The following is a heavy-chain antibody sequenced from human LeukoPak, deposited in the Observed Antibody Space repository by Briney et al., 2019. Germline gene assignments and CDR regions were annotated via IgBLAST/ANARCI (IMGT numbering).Heavy chain of an antibody. D-gene: IGHD3-22*01. CDR1: GYTFTSYY. CDR3: ARGAYYYDSSGYYPLYFDY. CDR2: INPSGGST. V-gene: IGHV1-46*01. Sequence: GASVKVSCKASGYTFTSYYMHWVRQAPGQGLEWMGIINPSGGSTSYAQKFQGRVTMTRDTSTSTVYMELSSLRSEDTAVYYCARGAYYYDSSGYYPLYFDYWGQGTLVTVSS. J-gene: IGHJ4*02.